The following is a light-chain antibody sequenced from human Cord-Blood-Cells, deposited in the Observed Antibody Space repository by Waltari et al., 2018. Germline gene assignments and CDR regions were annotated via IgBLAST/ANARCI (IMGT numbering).Light chain of an antibody. CDR3: QQSYSTPDT. CDR1: QSICSY. V-gene: IGKV1-39*01. CDR2: AAS. Sequence: DIQMTHSPSSLSASVGDRVTITCRASQSICSYLNWYQQKPGKAPKLLIYAASSLQSGVASRCSGSGSGTDVTVTISSLQPEDFATYYCQQSYSTPDTFGQGTKLEIK. J-gene: IGKJ2*01.